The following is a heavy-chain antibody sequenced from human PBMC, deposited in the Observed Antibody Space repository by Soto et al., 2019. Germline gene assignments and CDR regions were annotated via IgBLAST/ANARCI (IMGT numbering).Heavy chain of an antibody. CDR2: ISGDGGGT. CDR1: GFTFSSYG. V-gene: IGHV3-23*01. J-gene: IGHJ4*02. D-gene: IGHD6-13*01. CDR3: AKLIDAPGTGY. Sequence: GGSLRLSYAASGFTFSSYGMSWVRQAPGKGLEWVSSISGDGGGTYYADSVKGRFTLSRDNSGNTLFLQMNSVRVEDTAIYYCAKLIDAPGTGYWGQGTLVTVSS.